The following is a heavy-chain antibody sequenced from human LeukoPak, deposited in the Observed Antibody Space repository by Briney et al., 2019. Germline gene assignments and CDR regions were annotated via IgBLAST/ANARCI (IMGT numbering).Heavy chain of an antibody. CDR3: ARDSLDSSTVAYYYGMDV. CDR1: GGTFSSYA. J-gene: IGHJ6*02. V-gene: IGHV1-69*13. CDR2: IIPIFGTA. D-gene: IGHD6-13*01. Sequence: SVKVSCKASGGTFSSYAISWVRQAPGQGLEWMGGIIPIFGTASYVQKFQGRVTITADESTSTAYMELSSLRSEDTAVYYCARDSLDSSTVAYYYGMDVWGQGTTVTVSS.